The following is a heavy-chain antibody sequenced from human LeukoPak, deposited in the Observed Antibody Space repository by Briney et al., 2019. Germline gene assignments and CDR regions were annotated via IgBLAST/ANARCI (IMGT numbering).Heavy chain of an antibody. Sequence: ASVKVSCKGSGSTFTDYYMYRVRQAPGQGREWMGWINPASGGTKYAQKFQGRVTMTRDTSISTAYMELSRLRSDDTAVYYCARFPRIAGPGWGQGTLVTVSS. V-gene: IGHV1-2*02. D-gene: IGHD6-13*01. CDR1: GSTFTDYY. CDR3: ARFPRIAGPG. J-gene: IGHJ4*02. CDR2: INPASGGT.